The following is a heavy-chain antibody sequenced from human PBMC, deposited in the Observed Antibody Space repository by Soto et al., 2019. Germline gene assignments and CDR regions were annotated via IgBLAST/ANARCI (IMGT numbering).Heavy chain of an antibody. D-gene: IGHD1-26*01. CDR2: IYYSGSA. V-gene: IGHV4-39*01. CDR3: ARLSSGSYSHFDY. J-gene: IGHJ4*02. Sequence: PSETLSLTCTVSGGSISSISYYWGWIRQPPGKGLEWIGSIYYSGSAFYNPSLKSRVTISVDTSKNQFSLNLSSVTAADTAVYYCARLSSGSYSHFDYWGQGTQVTVSS. CDR1: GGSISSISYY.